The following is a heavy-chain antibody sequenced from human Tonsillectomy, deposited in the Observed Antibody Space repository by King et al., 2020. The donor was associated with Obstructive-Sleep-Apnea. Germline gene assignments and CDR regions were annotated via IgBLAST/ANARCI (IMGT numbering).Heavy chain of an antibody. CDR2: IWSDGSER. CDR1: GFTFSTYG. V-gene: IGHV3-33*03. CDR3: AKDRDRSGTYFAALDV. D-gene: IGHD3-22*01. Sequence: VQLVESGGGVVQPGRSLRLSCAASGFTFSTYGMHWVRQAPGKGLEWVAVIWSDGSERFYADSVKGRFTISRDNSKNTLYLQMNNLRVEDRAVYYCAKDRDRSGTYFAALDVWGLGTMVTVSS. J-gene: IGHJ3*01.